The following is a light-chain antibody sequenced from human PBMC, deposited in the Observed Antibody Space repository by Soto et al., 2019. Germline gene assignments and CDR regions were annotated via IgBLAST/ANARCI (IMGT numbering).Light chain of an antibody. CDR1: QSVSNY. CDR2: DAS. Sequence: ENVLTQSPGALSLSQGERATLSCRASQSVSNYLAWYQQKPGQAPRLLIYDASNRATGIPGRFSGRGSGTDFTLTISSLEPEDFAVYYCQQYGSSPPPFGQGAKVDIK. CDR3: QQYGSSPPP. V-gene: IGKV3-20*01. J-gene: IGKJ1*01.